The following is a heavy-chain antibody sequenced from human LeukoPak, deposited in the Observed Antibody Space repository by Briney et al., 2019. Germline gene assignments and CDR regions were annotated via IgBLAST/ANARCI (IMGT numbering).Heavy chain of an antibody. D-gene: IGHD6-19*01. CDR2: IYYSGST. Sequence: PSETLSLTCTVSGGSISSFYWSWIRQSPGKGLELIGYIYYSGSTHYNPSLESRVTISVDTSKNQFSLRLRSVTAADTAVYYCAKYAWGWLDIWGQGTMVTVSS. CDR3: AKYAWGWLDI. V-gene: IGHV4-59*08. CDR1: GGSISSFY. J-gene: IGHJ3*02.